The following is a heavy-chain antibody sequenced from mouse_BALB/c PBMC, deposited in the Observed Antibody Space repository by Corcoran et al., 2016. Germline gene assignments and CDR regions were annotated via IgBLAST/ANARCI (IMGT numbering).Heavy chain of an antibody. CDR3: ANWDWYFDV. V-gene: IGHV14-3*02. CDR1: GFNIKDTY. J-gene: IGHJ1*01. Sequence: EVQLQQSGAELVKPGASVKLSCTASGFNIKDTYMHWVKQRPEQGLEWIGRIDPANGNTKSDPKFQGKATITADTSSNTVYLQLSSLTSEDTAVYYCANWDWYFDVWGAGTTVTVSS. CDR2: IDPANGNT. D-gene: IGHD4-1*01.